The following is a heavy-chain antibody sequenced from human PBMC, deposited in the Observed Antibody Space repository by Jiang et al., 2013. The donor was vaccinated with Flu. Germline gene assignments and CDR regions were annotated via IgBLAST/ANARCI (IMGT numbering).Heavy chain of an antibody. CDR2: VSDTGRT. CDR1: GGSVNNYY. D-gene: IGHD2-15*01. CDR3: ARVVVAGFSYYFSGMDV. V-gene: IGHV4-59*02. Sequence: PSETLSLTCNVSGGSVNNYYWSWIRQPPGKGLEWIGYVSDTGRTNYSPSLRSRATVSLDTSRTQFSLELSSVTPADTAVYYCARVVVAGFSYYFSGMDVWGRGTTVTVSS. J-gene: IGHJ6*02.